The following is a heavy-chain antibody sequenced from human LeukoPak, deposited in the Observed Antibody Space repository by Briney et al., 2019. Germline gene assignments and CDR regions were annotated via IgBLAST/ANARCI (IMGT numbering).Heavy chain of an antibody. J-gene: IGHJ5*02. D-gene: IGHD3-16*01. Sequence: PLGSLRLSCVASGFSLTTYGMLWVRQAPGKGLQWVAFMRSDGTSKYYGDSVEGRFTISRDNSKSTLYLLMNSLSAEDTGIYYCAKDRPIKGGFDPWGQGTPVTVSS. CDR2: MRSDGTSK. CDR3: AKDRPIKGGFDP. V-gene: IGHV3-30*02. CDR1: GFSLTTYG.